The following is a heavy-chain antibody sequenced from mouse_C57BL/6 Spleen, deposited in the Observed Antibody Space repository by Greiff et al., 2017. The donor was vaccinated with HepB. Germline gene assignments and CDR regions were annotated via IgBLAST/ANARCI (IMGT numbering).Heavy chain of an antibody. CDR2: INPGSGGT. V-gene: IGHV1-54*01. CDR3: ARFGNAYAMDY. D-gene: IGHD2-1*01. Sequence: VQLQQSGAELVRPGTSVKVSCKASGYAFTNYLIEWVKQRPGQGLEWIGVINPGSGGTNYNEKFKGKATLTADKSSSTAYMQLSSLTSEDSAVYFCARFGNAYAMDYWGQGTSVTVSS. J-gene: IGHJ4*01. CDR1: GYAFTNYL.